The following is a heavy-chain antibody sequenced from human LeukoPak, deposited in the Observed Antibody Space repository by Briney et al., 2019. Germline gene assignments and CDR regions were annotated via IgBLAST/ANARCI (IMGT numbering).Heavy chain of an antibody. J-gene: IGHJ4*02. CDR3: ARLIYGSGSYSPHFDY. CDR2: IDPSDSYT. Sequence: GESLKISCKGSGNSFTSYWISWVRQMPGKGLAWMGRIDPSDSYTNYSPSFQGHVTISADKSISTAYLQWSSLKASDTAMYYCARLIYGSGSYSPHFDYWGQRTLVTVSS. CDR1: GNSFTSYW. D-gene: IGHD3-10*01. V-gene: IGHV5-10-1*01.